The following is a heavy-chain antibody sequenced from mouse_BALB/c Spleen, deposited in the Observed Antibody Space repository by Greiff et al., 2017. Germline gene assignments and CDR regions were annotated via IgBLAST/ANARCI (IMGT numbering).Heavy chain of an antibody. V-gene: IGHV3-2*02. CDR2: ISYSGST. D-gene: IGHD1-1*01. J-gene: IGHJ1*01. CDR3: ARKDYCGSSPYWYFDV. Sequence: EVMLVESGPGLVKPSQSLSLTCTVTGYSITSDYAWNWIRQFPGNKLEWMGYISYSGSTSYNPSLKSRISITRDTSKNQFFLQLNSVTTEDTATYYYARKDYCGSSPYWYFDVWGAGTTVTVSS. CDR1: GYSITSDYA.